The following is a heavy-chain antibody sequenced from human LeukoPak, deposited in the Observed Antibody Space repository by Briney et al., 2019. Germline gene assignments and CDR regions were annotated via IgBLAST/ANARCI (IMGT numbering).Heavy chain of an antibody. CDR1: GFTFSDYY. D-gene: IGHD3-3*01. CDR3: ARAVRFLEWFDRFDP. CDR2: ISSSGSTI. Sequence: PGGSLRLSCAASGFTFSDYYMSWIRQAPGKGLEWVSYISSSGSTIYYADSVKGRFTISRDNAKNSLYLQMNSLRAEETAVYYCARAVRFLEWFDRFDPWGQGTLVTVSS. V-gene: IGHV3-11*04. J-gene: IGHJ5*02.